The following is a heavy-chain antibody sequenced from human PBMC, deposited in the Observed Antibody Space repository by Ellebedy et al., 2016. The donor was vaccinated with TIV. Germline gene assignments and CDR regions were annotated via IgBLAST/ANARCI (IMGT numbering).Heavy chain of an antibody. Sequence: GESLKISCAASGFTLRSYGMSWVRQAPGKGLEWVANIKQGGSEIHYADSVKGRFTISRDNAKSSLYLQMNSLRAEDTAVYYCAREAISYATSGYYFDYWGQGTLVTVSS. V-gene: IGHV3-7*01. CDR2: IKQGGSEI. J-gene: IGHJ4*02. CDR1: GFTLRSYG. CDR3: AREAISYATSGYYFDY. D-gene: IGHD3-16*01.